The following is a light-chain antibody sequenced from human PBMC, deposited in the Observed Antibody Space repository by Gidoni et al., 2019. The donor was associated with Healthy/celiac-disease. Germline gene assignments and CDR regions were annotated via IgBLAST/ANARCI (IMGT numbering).Light chain of an antibody. J-gene: IGLJ2*01. CDR2: QDS. CDR3: QAWDSSEGVV. CDR1: KLGDKY. Sequence: SYELTQPPSVSVSPGQTASITCSGDKLGDKYACWYQQKPGQSPVMVIYQDSKRPSGIPERFSGSNSGNTATLTISGTQAMDEADYYCQAWDSSEGVVFGGGTKLTV. V-gene: IGLV3-1*01.